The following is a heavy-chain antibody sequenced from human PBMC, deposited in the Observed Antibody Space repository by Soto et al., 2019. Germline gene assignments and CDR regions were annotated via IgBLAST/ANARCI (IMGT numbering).Heavy chain of an antibody. Sequence: SETLSLTCTVSGGSISSSSYYWVWIRQPPGKGLEWIGSVYHSGSTDYNPSLKSRVTISVDTSKNQFSLKLNSMTAADTAVYYCASQNCGANCNAQPWGQGILVTVSS. CDR3: ASQNCGANCNAQP. CDR2: VYHSGST. D-gene: IGHD2-21*01. V-gene: IGHV4-39*01. CDR1: GGSISSSSYY. J-gene: IGHJ5*02.